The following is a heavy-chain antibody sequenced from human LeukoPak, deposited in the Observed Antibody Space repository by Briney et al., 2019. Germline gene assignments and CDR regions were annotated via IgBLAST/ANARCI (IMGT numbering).Heavy chain of an antibody. CDR2: INHSGST. Sequence: SETLSLTCAVYGGSFSGYYWSWIRQPPGKGLEWIGEINHSGSTNYNPSLKSRVTISVDTSKNQFSLKLSSVTAADTAVYYCARGIMVRGVIIHPYDYWGQGTLVTVSS. CDR1: GGSFSGYY. J-gene: IGHJ4*02. V-gene: IGHV4-34*01. D-gene: IGHD3-10*01. CDR3: ARGIMVRGVIIHPYDY.